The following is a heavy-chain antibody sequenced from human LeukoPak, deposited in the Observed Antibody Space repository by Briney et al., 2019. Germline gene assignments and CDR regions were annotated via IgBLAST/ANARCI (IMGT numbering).Heavy chain of an antibody. V-gene: IGHV3-21*01. J-gene: IGHJ5*02. CDR2: ISSSSSYI. CDR3: ARDLAAAPHGNWFDP. Sequence: PGGSLRLSCAASGFTFSSYSMNWVRQAPGKGLEWVSSISSSSSYIYYADSVKGRFTTSRDNAKNSLYLQMNSLRAEDTAVYYCARDLAAAPHGNWFDPWGQGTRVTVSS. CDR1: GFTFSSYS. D-gene: IGHD6-13*01.